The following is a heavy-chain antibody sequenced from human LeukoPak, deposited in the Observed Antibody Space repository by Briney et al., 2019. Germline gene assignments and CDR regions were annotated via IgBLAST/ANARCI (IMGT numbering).Heavy chain of an antibody. J-gene: IGHJ4*02. CDR2: IYSDGTT. CDR3: ARGDGSSGYYRFGEAELDY. V-gene: IGHV3-53*01. CDR1: GFTVRSNY. D-gene: IGHD3-22*01. Sequence: PGGSLRLSCAVSGFTVRSNYMNWVRQAPGKGLEWVSVIYSDGTTYYADSVKGRFTISRDNSKNTLYLQMNSLRAEDTAVYYCARGDGSSGYYRFGEAELDYWGQGTLVTVSS.